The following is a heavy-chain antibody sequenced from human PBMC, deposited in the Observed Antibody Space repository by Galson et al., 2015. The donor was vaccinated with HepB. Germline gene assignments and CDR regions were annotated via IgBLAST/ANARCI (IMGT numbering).Heavy chain of an antibody. CDR3: ARDIPGGGQQLLTDYYGMDV. CDR2: ISGSGGST. J-gene: IGHJ6*02. V-gene: IGHV3-23*01. Sequence: SLRLSCAASGFTFSSYAMSWVRQAPGKGLEWVSAISGSGGSTYYADSVKGRFTISRDNSKNSLYLQMNSLRAEDTAVYYCARDIPGGGQQLLTDYYGMDVWGQGTTVTVSS. D-gene: IGHD6-13*01. CDR1: GFTFSSYA.